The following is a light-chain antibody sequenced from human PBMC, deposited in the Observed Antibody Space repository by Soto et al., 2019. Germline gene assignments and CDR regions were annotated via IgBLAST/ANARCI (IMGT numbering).Light chain of an antibody. J-gene: IGKJ3*01. CDR2: GAS. Sequence: EIVMTQSPATLSVSPGERATLSCRASQSVSSNFAWYQQKPGQAPRLLIYGASTRATGIPARFSGSESGTEFTLTIRSLQSEDFAVYYCQQYNNWPPVTFGPGTKVDSK. CDR3: QQYNNWPPVT. V-gene: IGKV3-15*01. CDR1: QSVSSN.